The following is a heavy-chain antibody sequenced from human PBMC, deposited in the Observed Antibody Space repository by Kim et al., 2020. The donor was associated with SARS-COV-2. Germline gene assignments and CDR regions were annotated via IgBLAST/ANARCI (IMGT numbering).Heavy chain of an antibody. CDR1: GYTFTSYD. Sequence: ASVKVSCKASGYTFTSYDINWVRQATGQGLEWMGWMNPNSGNTGYAQKFQGRVTMTRNTSISTAYMELSSLRSEDTAVYYCARVGYCSSTSCYTPRGWWYYYYYMDVWGKGTTVTVSS. V-gene: IGHV1-8*01. CDR2: MNPNSGNT. D-gene: IGHD2-2*02. J-gene: IGHJ6*03. CDR3: ARVGYCSSTSCYTPRGWWYYYYYMDV.